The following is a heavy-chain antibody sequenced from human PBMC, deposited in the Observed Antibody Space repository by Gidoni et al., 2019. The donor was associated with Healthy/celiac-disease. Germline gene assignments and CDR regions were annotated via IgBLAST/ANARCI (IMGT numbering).Heavy chain of an antibody. D-gene: IGHD3-3*01. CDR2: ISHSGRT. CDR1: GYSLSSGYY. CDR3: ARRSGFGVVENFDY. J-gene: IGHJ4*02. V-gene: IGHV4-38-2*01. Sequence: QVQLQESGPGLVKPSETLSLTCAVSGYSLSSGYYWGWIRQPPGKGLEWIGSISHSGRTYYNPSLKSRGTISVDTSKNQFSLKLSSGTAADTAVYYCARRSGFGVVENFDYWGQGTLVTVSS.